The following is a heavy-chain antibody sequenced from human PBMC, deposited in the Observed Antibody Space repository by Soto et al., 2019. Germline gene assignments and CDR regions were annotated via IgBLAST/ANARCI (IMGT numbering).Heavy chain of an antibody. Sequence: GESLKTSCKGSVYMFTNSWICWVRQMPVKVLAWMGIIHGGDSNPRYSPSFDGQVTISADKSISTAYLQWSSLKASDTAMYYCARLSAGYCSGGSCLWFDPWGQGTLVTVSS. D-gene: IGHD2-15*01. V-gene: IGHV5-51*01. J-gene: IGHJ5*02. CDR2: IHGGDSNP. CDR3: ARLSAGYCSGGSCLWFDP. CDR1: VYMFTNSW.